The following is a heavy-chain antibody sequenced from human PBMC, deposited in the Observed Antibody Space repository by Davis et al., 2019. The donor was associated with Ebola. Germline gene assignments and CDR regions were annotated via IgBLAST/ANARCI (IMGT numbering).Heavy chain of an antibody. CDR2: ISSTSRYL. D-gene: IGHD1-26*01. CDR1: GIAFSDYG. Sequence: GESLKISCEASGIAFSDYGMNWVRQAPGKGLEWVSSISSTSRYLYYADSVEGRFTISRNNAENSLYLQMDRLRAEDTAVYYCARAGSYFDSDYWGQGTLVAVSS. CDR3: ARAGSYFDSDY. J-gene: IGHJ4*02. V-gene: IGHV3-21*01.